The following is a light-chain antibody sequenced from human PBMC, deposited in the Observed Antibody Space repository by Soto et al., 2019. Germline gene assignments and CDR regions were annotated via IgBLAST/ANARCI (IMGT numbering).Light chain of an antibody. CDR2: AES. CDR3: QQYNNWPLT. V-gene: IGKV3-15*01. CDR1: QSVSSN. J-gene: IGKJ4*01. Sequence: IVMTQSPATLTVSPGERATLSCRASQSVSSNLAWYQQQPGQAPRLLIYAESTRATGIPARVSGSGSGAEFTLTSSRLQAEDFAVYCCQQYNNWPLTFGGGTKVDI.